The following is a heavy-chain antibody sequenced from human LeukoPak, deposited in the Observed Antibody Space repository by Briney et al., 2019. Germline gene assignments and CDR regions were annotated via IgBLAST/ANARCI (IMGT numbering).Heavy chain of an antibody. V-gene: IGHV3-9*03. CDR2: ISWNSGSI. CDR3: AKGPGSGYYLYHFDY. Sequence: GRSLRLSCAASGFTFDDYAMHWVRQAPGKGLEWVSGISWNSGSIGYADSVKGRFTISRDNAKNSLYLQMNSLRAEDMALYYCAKGPGSGYYLYHFDYWGQGTLVTVS. CDR1: GFTFDDYA. J-gene: IGHJ4*02. D-gene: IGHD3-3*01.